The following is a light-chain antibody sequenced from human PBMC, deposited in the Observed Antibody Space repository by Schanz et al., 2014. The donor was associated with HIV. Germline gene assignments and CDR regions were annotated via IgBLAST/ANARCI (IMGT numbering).Light chain of an antibody. Sequence: EIVLTQSPGRLSLSPGERATLSCRASQSVGGSQLAWFQLKRGQPPRLLIYATSFRAVGIPDRFSGSGSETDFTLTISSLEPEDFAVYYCQQRSNWPPGAFGQGTKVDIK. CDR1: QSVGGSQ. V-gene: IGKV3D-20*02. CDR2: ATS. CDR3: QQRSNWPPGA. J-gene: IGKJ1*01.